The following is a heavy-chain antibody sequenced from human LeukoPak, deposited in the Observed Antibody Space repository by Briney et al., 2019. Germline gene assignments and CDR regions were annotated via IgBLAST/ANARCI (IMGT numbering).Heavy chain of an antibody. V-gene: IGHV6-1*01. CDR1: EDSVSSNSAA. CDR3: ARLDCSSTSCSEGAFDI. Sequence: SQTLSLTCAISEDSVSSNSAAWNWIRQSPSRGLEWLGRTYYRSKWYNDYAVSVKSRITINPDTSKNQFSLQLNSVTPVDTAVYYCARLDCSSTSCSEGAFDIWGQGTMVTVSS. CDR2: TYYRSKWYN. D-gene: IGHD2-2*01. J-gene: IGHJ3*02.